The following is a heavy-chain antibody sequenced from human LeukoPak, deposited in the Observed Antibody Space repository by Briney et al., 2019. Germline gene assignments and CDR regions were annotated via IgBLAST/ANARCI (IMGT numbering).Heavy chain of an antibody. D-gene: IGHD3-3*01. CDR3: AKDPDYYDFWSGYLRGAFDI. V-gene: IGHV3-23*01. J-gene: IGHJ3*02. Sequence: GGSLRLSCAASGFTFSSYAMSWVRQAPGKGLEWVSAIIGRGGTTYYADSVKGRFTISRDNSKNTLYLQMNSLRAEDTAVYYCAKDPDYYDFWSGYLRGAFDIWGQGTMVTV. CDR1: GFTFSSYA. CDR2: IIGRGGTT.